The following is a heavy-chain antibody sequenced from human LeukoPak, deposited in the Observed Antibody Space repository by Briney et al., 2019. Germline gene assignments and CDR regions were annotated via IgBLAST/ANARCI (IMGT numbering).Heavy chain of an antibody. CDR3: ARMVATHYFDY. CDR2: IYSGGST. J-gene: IGHJ4*02. D-gene: IGHD5-12*01. Sequence: GGSLRLSCAASGFTVSSNYMSWVRQAPGKGLEWVSLIYSGGSTYYADSVKGRFTISRDNSKNTLYLQMNSLRAEDTAVYYCARMVATHYFDYWGQGTLVTVSS. CDR1: GFTVSSNY. V-gene: IGHV3-53*05.